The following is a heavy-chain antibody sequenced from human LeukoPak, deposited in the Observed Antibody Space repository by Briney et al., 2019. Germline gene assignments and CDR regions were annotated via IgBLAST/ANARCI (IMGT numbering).Heavy chain of an antibody. J-gene: IGHJ4*02. D-gene: IGHD4-11*01. CDR3: ARGWDYSNYEVLSY. Sequence: PGGSLRLSCAASGFTVSSNYMSWVRQAPGKGLEWVSVIHSGGSTYYADSVKGRFTISRDNSKNTLYLQMNSLRAEDTAVYYCARGWDYSNYEVLSYWGQGTLVTVSS. V-gene: IGHV3-53*01. CDR1: GFTVSSNY. CDR2: IHSGGST.